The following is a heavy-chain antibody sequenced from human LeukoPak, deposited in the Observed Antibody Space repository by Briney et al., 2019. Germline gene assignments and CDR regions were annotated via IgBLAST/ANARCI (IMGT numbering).Heavy chain of an antibody. CDR3: AKGTDIVVVASGWDY. CDR1: GYTFTTHG. Sequence: ASVKVSCKASGYTFTTHGINWVRQAPGQGLEWMGWISTYNGNTNFGQKFQGRVTMTTDTSTSTAYMELRSLRSDDTAAYYCAKGTDIVVVASGWDYWGQGTQVTVSS. CDR2: ISTYNGNT. V-gene: IGHV1-18*04. D-gene: IGHD2-15*01. J-gene: IGHJ4*02.